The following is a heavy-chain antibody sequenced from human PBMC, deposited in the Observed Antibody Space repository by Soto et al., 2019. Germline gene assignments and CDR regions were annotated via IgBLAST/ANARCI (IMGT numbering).Heavy chain of an antibody. V-gene: IGHV1-69*01. CDR3: ASNLYDYVWGSYRH. CDR1: GYIFKNYA. D-gene: IGHD3-16*02. CDR2: IIPVFGTP. J-gene: IGHJ4*02. Sequence: QVQLVQSGAEVKETGSSVKVSCKSSGYIFKNYAVTWLRQAPGQGLEWMGGIIPVFGTPDYSQKFRGRVTITADESTSTVYMQLRSLTSEDTAVYYCASNLYDYVWGSYRHWGQGTLVTVSS.